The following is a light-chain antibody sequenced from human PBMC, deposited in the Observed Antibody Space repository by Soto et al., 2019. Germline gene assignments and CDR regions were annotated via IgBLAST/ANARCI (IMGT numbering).Light chain of an antibody. CDR2: SAS. Sequence: EIVMTQSPATLSVSPGGRATLSCRASQSISDTLAWYQQKPGQAPRLLIYSASSRATGIPDRFSGSGSGTVFSLTISRLEPEDFAVYYCQQYGVSPRTFGQGTKVDI. J-gene: IGKJ1*01. CDR1: QSISDT. CDR3: QQYGVSPRT. V-gene: IGKV3-20*01.